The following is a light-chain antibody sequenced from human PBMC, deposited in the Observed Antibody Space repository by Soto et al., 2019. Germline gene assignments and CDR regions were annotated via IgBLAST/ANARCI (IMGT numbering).Light chain of an antibody. Sequence: EILLTQSPATLSVSQGERATLSCRASESVSNNLAWYQQKPGQAPRLLIFGASARATGIPARFSGSGSGTEFTLTISSLQSEDFAVYYCQQYNKWPLTFGGGTKVEIK. J-gene: IGKJ4*01. CDR1: ESVSNN. CDR2: GAS. V-gene: IGKV3-15*01. CDR3: QQYNKWPLT.